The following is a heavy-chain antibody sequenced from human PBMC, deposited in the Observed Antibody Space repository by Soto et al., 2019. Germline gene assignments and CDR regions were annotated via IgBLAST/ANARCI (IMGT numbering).Heavy chain of an antibody. J-gene: IGHJ3*02. D-gene: IGHD6-19*01. V-gene: IGHV1-46*03. CDR3: ARPLRKQWLAPQI. CDR1: GYTFTIYY. CDR2: INPSGGST. Sequence: ASVKVSCKASGYTFTIYYMHWVRQAPGQGLEWMGIINPSGGSTSYAQKFQGRVTMTRDTSTSTVYKELSSLRSEDTAVYYFARPLRKQWLAPQIWGQGTMVTVSS.